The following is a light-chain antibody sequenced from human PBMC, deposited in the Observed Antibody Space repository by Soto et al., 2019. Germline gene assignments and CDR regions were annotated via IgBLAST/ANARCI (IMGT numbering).Light chain of an antibody. V-gene: IGKV1-5*03. CDR3: QQYNTHWT. Sequence: DIQMTQSPSTLSASVGDRVTITCRASQSIDSWLAWYQQKPGKAPKLLIYKASSLESGVPSRFSGSGSGTEFTLSISSLQSDDFATDYCQQYNTHWTFGQGTKVEIK. CDR2: KAS. J-gene: IGKJ1*01. CDR1: QSIDSW.